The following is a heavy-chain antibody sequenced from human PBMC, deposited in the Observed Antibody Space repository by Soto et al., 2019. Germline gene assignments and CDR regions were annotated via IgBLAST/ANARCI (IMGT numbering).Heavy chain of an antibody. CDR2: ISGSGGSK. D-gene: IGHD6-19*01. J-gene: IGHJ4*02. CDR1: GFTFSGYA. CDR3: SRAPFDSSGYFAH. Sequence: GGSLRLSCAASGFTFSGYAMSWVRQAPGKGLEWVSAISGSGGSKYYADSVKGRFTISRDTSKDTLFLQMNSLRAEDTAVYYCSRAPFDSSGYFAHWGQGARVTVSS. V-gene: IGHV3-23*01.